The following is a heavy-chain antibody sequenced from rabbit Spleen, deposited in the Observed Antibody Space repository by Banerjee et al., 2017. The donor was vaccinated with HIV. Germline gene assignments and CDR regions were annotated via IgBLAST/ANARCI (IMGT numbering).Heavy chain of an antibody. J-gene: IGHJ4*01. Sequence: QEQLEESGGDLVKPGASLTLTCKASGLDFSSSYWLWWVRQAPGKGLEWIACIDVGKSGSTYYASWAKGRFTISKTSSTTVTLQMTSLTAADTATYFCARDSAGREDFNLWGPGTLVTVS. CDR1: GLDFSSSYW. CDR2: IDVGKSGST. D-gene: IGHD4-2*01. V-gene: IGHV1S45*01. CDR3: ARDSAGREDFNL.